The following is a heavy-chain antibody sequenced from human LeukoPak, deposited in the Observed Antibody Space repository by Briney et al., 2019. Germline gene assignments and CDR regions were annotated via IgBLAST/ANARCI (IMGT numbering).Heavy chain of an antibody. CDR1: GYTFTAYY. Sequence: ASVKVSCKASGYTFTAYYMHWVRQVPGQGLEWMGRINPNSGDTDYAQKFQGRVIMTRDTSISTAYMQLSRLRSDDPAVYYGVRWDSGNDYGPPWGQGTTVTVFS. CDR3: VRWDSGNDYGPP. J-gene: IGHJ3*01. V-gene: IGHV1-2*06. D-gene: IGHD5-12*01. CDR2: INPNSGDT.